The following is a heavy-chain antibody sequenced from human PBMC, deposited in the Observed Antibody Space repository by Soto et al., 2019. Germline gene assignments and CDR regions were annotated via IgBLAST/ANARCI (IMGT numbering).Heavy chain of an antibody. CDR2: ISAYNGNT. CDR1: GYTFTSYG. Sequence: QVQLVQSGAEVKKPGASVKVSCKASGYTFTSYGISWVRQAPGQGLEWMGWISAYNGNTNYAQKLQGRVTMTTDTSRSTAYMELRSRGSGDTAVYYCARGILVDIVVVPAAYYYYGMDVWGQGTTVTVSS. J-gene: IGHJ6*02. D-gene: IGHD2-2*03. CDR3: ARGILVDIVVVPAAYYYYGMDV. V-gene: IGHV1-18*01.